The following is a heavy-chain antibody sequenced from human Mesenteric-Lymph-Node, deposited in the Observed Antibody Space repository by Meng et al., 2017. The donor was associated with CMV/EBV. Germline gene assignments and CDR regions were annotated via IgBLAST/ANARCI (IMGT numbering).Heavy chain of an antibody. CDR2: ISESGGTT. Sequence: GESLKISCAATGFTFSNFAMNWVRQAPGKGLEWVSSISESGGTTDYADSVKGRFTISRDNSKNTLYLQMSSLRAEDTAVYYCARDIGIDSWGQGTQVTVSS. CDR1: GFTFSNFA. D-gene: IGHD3-10*01. CDR3: ARDIGIDS. V-gene: IGHV3-23*01. J-gene: IGHJ4*02.